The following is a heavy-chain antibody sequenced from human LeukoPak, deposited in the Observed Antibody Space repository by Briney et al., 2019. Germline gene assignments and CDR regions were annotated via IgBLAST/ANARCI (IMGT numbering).Heavy chain of an antibody. CDR3: ARGFRDTAMFLDY. D-gene: IGHD5-18*01. CDR1: GITFSGYE. V-gene: IGHV3-48*03. CDR2: ISSSGSTV. Sequence: PGESLRLSCAASGITFSGYEMNWVRQAPGKGLEWISCISSSGSTVCYADSVKGRFTISRDNARNSLYLQMNSLRAEDTAVYYCARGFRDTAMFLDYWGQGTLVTVSS. J-gene: IGHJ4*01.